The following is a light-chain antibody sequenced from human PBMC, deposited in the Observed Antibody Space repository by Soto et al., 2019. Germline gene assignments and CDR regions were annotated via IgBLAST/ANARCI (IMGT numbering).Light chain of an antibody. CDR1: SFNIGSNS. J-gene: IGLJ2*01. Sequence: QSVLTQPPSASGTPGQRVTISCSGSSFNIGSNSVNWYQQLPGTAPKVLMYANNWRPSGVPGRFFGSKSGTSASLAISGLQSEDEADYYCEAWDDSRDGPVFGGGTKVTVL. CDR3: EAWDDSRDGPV. CDR2: ANN. V-gene: IGLV1-44*01.